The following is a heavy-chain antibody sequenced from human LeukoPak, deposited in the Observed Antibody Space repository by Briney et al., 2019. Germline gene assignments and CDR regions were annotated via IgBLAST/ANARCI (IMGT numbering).Heavy chain of an antibody. Sequence: ASVKVSCKASGYTFTSYDINWVRQATGQGLEWMGWMNPNSGNTGYAQKFQGRVTMTRDMSTSTVYMELSSLRSEDTAVYYCARGQYGDPDFDYWGQGTLVTVSS. CDR2: MNPNSGNT. CDR3: ARGQYGDPDFDY. J-gene: IGHJ4*02. D-gene: IGHD4-17*01. V-gene: IGHV1-8*02. CDR1: GYTFTSYD.